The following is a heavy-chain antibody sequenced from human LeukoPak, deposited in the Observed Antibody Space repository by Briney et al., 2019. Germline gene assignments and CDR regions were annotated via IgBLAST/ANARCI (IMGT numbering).Heavy chain of an antibody. Sequence: GGSLRLSCTASGFTFGDYAMSWVRQAPGNGLEWVGFIRSKAYGGTTEYAASVKGRFTISRDDSKSIAYLQMNSLKTEDTAVYYCTRDPVAGAFDIWGQGTMVTVSS. V-gene: IGHV3-49*04. CDR3: TRDPVAGAFDI. CDR1: GFTFGDYA. J-gene: IGHJ3*02. D-gene: IGHD6-19*01. CDR2: IRSKAYGGTT.